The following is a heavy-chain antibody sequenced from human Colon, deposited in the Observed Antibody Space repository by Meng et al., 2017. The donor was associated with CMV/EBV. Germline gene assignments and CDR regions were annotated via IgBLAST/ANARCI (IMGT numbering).Heavy chain of an antibody. Sequence: CAASGFEFSIYSMNWVRQATGKGLEWVSSISKSSTYIYYADVVKGRFTISRDNARNSLYLQMDSLRVDDTAVYYCARTKGLLDPIDSWGQGTLVTVSS. J-gene: IGHJ4*02. CDR2: ISKSSTYI. D-gene: IGHD5-18*01. CDR3: ARTKGLLDPIDS. V-gene: IGHV3-21*04. CDR1: GFEFSIYS.